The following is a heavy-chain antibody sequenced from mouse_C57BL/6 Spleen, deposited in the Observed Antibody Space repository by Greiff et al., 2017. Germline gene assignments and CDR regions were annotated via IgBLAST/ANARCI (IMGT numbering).Heavy chain of an antibody. J-gene: IGHJ4*01. V-gene: IGHV1-15*01. D-gene: IGHD4-1*01. CDR2: IDPETGGT. CDR1: GYTFTDYE. Sequence: VQLQESGAELVRPGASVTLSCKASGYTFTDYEMHWVKQTPVHGLEWIGAIDPETGGTAYNQKFKGKAILTADKSSSTAYMELRSLTSEDSAVYYCTGNWDRNAMDYWGQGTSVTVSS. CDR3: TGNWDRNAMDY.